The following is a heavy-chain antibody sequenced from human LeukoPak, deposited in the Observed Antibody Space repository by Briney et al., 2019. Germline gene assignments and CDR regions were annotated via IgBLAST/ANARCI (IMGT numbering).Heavy chain of an antibody. CDR3: ARDDGIAAYYYGMDV. D-gene: IGHD1-14*01. Sequence: KPSETLSLTCSVSVGFISSYYCSSIRQPAGKGLELIERIYTSGSTNYNPSLKSRVTMSLDTSKIQLSLKLSSVPAAYTAVYYCARDDGIAAYYYGMDVWGQGTTVTVSS. J-gene: IGHJ6*02. CDR2: IYTSGST. V-gene: IGHV4-4*07. CDR1: VGFISSYY.